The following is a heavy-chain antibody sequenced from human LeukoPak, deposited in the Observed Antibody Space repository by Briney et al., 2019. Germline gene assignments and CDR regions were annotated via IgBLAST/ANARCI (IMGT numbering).Heavy chain of an antibody. Sequence: KSSETLSLTCTVSGGSISSYYWSWIRQPPGKGLEWIGYISYSGSTNYNPSLKSRVTISVDTSRNQFSLKLSSVTAADTAVYYCARGRLGGSGSYYNVLDYWGQGTPVTVSS. J-gene: IGHJ4*02. CDR2: ISYSGST. V-gene: IGHV4-59*01. CDR3: ARGRLGGSGSYYNVLDY. D-gene: IGHD3-10*01. CDR1: GGSISSYY.